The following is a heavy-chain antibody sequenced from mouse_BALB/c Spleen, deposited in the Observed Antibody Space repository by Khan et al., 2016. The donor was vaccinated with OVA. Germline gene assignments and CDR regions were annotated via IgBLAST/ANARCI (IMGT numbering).Heavy chain of an antibody. CDR3: VNHGSSSAWFTY. CDR2: INPSTGYT. Sequence: QVQLQQSGPELAKPGASVKMSCKASGYTFTNYWMHWVKQRPGQGLEWIGYINPSTGYTEYNQKFKDKATLTADKSSSTAYMQLSSLTSEDSAVYYWVNHGSSSAWFTYWGQGTLVTVSA. J-gene: IGHJ3*01. CDR1: GYTFTNYW. D-gene: IGHD1-1*01. V-gene: IGHV1-7*01.